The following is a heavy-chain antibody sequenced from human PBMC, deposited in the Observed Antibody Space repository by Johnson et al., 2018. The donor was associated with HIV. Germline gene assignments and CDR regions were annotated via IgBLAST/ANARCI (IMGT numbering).Heavy chain of an antibody. V-gene: IGHV3-11*04. CDR2: ISSSGRTI. D-gene: IGHD3-3*01. CDR3: ARDASGVFGSVRMALVF. J-gene: IGHJ3*01. CDR1: GFTFSDYY. Sequence: QVQVVESGGGLVKPGGSLRVSCVGSGFTFSDYYMSWIRQAPGKGLEWVSYISSSGRTIYYADSVKGRFTISRDNAKNSLYLQMNSLRAEDTAVYYCARDASGVFGSVRMALVFGGQGTMVTVSS.